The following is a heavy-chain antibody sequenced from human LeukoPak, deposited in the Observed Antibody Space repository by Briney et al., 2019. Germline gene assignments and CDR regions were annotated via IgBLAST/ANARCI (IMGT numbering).Heavy chain of an antibody. V-gene: IGHV5-51*01. CDR3: ARRGSSLGGDFDY. J-gene: IGHJ4*02. CDR2: IYPGDSDT. CDR1: GYSFTSYW. D-gene: IGHD6-13*01. Sequence: NAGESLKISCKGSGYSFTSYWIGWVRQMPGKGLEWMGIIYPGDSDTRYSPSFQGQVTIPADKSISTAYLQWSSLKASDTAMYYCARRGSSLGGDFDYWGQGTLVTVSS.